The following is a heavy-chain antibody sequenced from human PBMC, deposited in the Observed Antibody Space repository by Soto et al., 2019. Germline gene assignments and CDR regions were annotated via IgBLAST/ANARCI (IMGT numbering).Heavy chain of an antibody. D-gene: IGHD1-1*01. Sequence: QVQLQQWGAGLLKPSETLSLTYAVHGGFVSSGSYYGGWIQQPPGNGMEWIGEMSHSGGTHFNPSLKSRVTISVDTSKNQFSMKMSSVTVADTALYYCARVERGTATTVVDAFDIWGPGTMVTVSS. CDR2: MSHSGGT. J-gene: IGHJ3*02. CDR3: ARVERGTATTVVDAFDI. CDR1: GGFVSSGSYY. V-gene: IGHV4-34*01.